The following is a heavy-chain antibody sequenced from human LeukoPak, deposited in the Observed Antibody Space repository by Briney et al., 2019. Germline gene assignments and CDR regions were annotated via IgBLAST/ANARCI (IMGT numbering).Heavy chain of an antibody. V-gene: IGHV3-11*04. CDR3: ARDQSSTSCPDY. CDR2: ISSSGSTK. J-gene: IGHJ4*02. CDR1: GFTFDDYY. Sequence: PGGSLRLSCAASGFTFDDYYMSWIRQAPGKGLEWVSYISSSGSTKHYADSVKGRFTFSRDNAKNSLYLQMNSLRAEDTAVYYCARDQSSTSCPDYWGQGTLVTVSS. D-gene: IGHD2-2*01.